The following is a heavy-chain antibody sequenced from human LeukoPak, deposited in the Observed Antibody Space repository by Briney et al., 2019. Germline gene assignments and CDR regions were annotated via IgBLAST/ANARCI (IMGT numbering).Heavy chain of an antibody. CDR1: GYTFTSYD. V-gene: IGHV1-8*01. CDR3: ARGVYYGSGSYYNPFDY. J-gene: IGHJ4*02. Sequence: ASVKVSCKASGYTFTSYDINWVRQATGQGLEWMGWMNPNSGNTGYAQKFQGRVTMTRNTSISTAYMELSSLRSEDTAVYYCARGVYYGSGSYYNPFDYWGQGTLVTVFS. D-gene: IGHD3-10*01. CDR2: MNPNSGNT.